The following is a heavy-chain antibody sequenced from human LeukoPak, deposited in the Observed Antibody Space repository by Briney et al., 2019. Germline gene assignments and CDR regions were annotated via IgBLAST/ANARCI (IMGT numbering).Heavy chain of an antibody. CDR1: GFTFSMYA. D-gene: IGHD3-3*01. CDR3: ARSPRDFWSGYLGY. V-gene: IGHV3-64*01. J-gene: IGHJ4*02. CDR2: ISSDGSST. Sequence: GGSLRLSCAASGFTFSMYAMHWVRQAPGKGLEYVSPISSDGSSTYYANSVKGRFTISRDTSKNTLYLQMGSLRADDMAVYYCARSPRDFWSGYLGYWGQGTLVTVSS.